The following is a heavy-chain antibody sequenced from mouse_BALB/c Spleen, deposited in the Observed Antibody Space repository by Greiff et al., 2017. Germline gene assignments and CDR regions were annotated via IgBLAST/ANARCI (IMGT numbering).Heavy chain of an antibody. Sequence: QVQLKESGPGLVAPSQSLSITCTVSGFSLTGYGVNWVRQPPGKGLEWLGMIWGDGSTDYNSALKSRLSISKDNSKSQVFLKMNSLQTDDTARYYCARDGGYDGSSYAMDYWGQGTSVTVSS. CDR2: IWGDGST. CDR3: ARDGGYDGSSYAMDY. CDR1: GFSLTGYG. D-gene: IGHD2-2*01. J-gene: IGHJ4*01. V-gene: IGHV2-6-7*01.